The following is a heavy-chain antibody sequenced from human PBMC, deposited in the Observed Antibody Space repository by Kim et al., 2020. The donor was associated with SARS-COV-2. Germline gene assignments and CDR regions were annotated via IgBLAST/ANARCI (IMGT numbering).Heavy chain of an antibody. CDR1: GFTFCSYS. D-gene: IGHD6-19*01. V-gene: IGHV3-21*01. J-gene: IGHJ5*02. CDR2: ISSSSSYI. Sequence: GGSLRLSCAASGFTFCSYSMNWVRKSPGKALKWLSSISSSSSYIYYADSVKGPFTISRENAKNSLYLQMNTRRAEDTAVYYCAREGGGSSGWSWFDPWGQGTMVTVPS. CDR3: AREGGGSSGWSWFDP.